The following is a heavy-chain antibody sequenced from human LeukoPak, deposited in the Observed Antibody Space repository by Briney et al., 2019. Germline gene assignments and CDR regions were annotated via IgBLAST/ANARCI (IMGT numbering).Heavy chain of an antibody. D-gene: IGHD2-15*01. J-gene: IGHJ4*02. CDR1: GFSLSTSGMR. Sequence: GSGPALVKPTQTLTLTGTFSGFSLSTSGMRVSWIRQPPEKALEWLARVDWDDDKFYSTSLKTRLTISKDTSNHQLVLTMTNMDPGDTATYYCAPTYCSAGICYFLFDCWGQGTLVTASS. CDR3: APTYCSAGICYFLFDC. V-gene: IGHV2-70*04. CDR2: VDWDDDK.